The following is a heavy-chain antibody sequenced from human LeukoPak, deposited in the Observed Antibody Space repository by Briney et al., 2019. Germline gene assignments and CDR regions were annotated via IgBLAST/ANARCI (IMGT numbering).Heavy chain of an antibody. D-gene: IGHD6-6*01. CDR2: ISYTGST. J-gene: IGHJ4*02. V-gene: IGHV4-59*01. CDR1: GGSISSYY. CDR3: ARDRSVGVLPAPPFDF. Sequence: PSETLSLTCTVSGGSISSYYWSWIRQPPGKALEWIGYISYTGSTNYNPSLKSRVTISVDTSKNHLSLRLNSVTAADTAVYYCARDRSVGVLPAPPFDFWGQGTLVTVSS.